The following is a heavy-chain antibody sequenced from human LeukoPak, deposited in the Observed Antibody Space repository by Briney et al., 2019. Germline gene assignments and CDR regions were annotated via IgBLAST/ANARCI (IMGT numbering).Heavy chain of an antibody. V-gene: IGHV4-39*01. CDR3: ARLGAGPTYYDFWSGYSSFYFDY. CDR1: GGSTSSSNYY. Sequence: PSETLSLTCTVSGGSTSSSNYYWGWIRQPPGKGLEWIGGIRCSGNTYYNPSLKSRVTISVDTSKNQFSLKLSSVTAADTAVYYCARLGAGPTYYDFWSGYSSFYFDYWGQGTLVTVSS. J-gene: IGHJ4*02. CDR2: IRCSGNT. D-gene: IGHD3-3*01.